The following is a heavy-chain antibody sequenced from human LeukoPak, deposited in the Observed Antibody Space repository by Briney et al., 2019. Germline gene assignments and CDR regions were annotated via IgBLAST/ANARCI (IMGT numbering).Heavy chain of an antibody. CDR1: GFTFSIYT. D-gene: IGHD2-8*02. V-gene: IGHV3-23*01. CDR3: AKDASWSSTYMDV. J-gene: IGHJ6*01. CDR2: ISGAGGDT. Sequence: GGSLRLSCAASGFTFSIYTMSWVRQAPGRGLEWVSGISGAGGDTYYADSVKGRFTISRDNSRNTVDLQMNSLRREDTAVYYCAKDASWSSTYMDVWGQGTTVVVSS.